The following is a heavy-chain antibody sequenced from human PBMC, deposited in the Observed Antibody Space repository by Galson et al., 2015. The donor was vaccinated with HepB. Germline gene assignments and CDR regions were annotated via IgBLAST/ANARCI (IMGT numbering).Heavy chain of an antibody. CDR1: GGSISSYY. Sequence: QVQLQESGPGLVKPSETLSLTCTVSGGSISSYYWSWIRQPPGKGLEWIGYIYYSGSTNYNPSLKSRVTISVDTSKNQFSLKLSSVTAADTAVYYCARDLYDFWSGIHWFDPWGQGTLVTVSS. CDR3: ARDLYDFWSGIHWFDP. J-gene: IGHJ5*02. CDR2: IYYSGST. D-gene: IGHD3-3*01. V-gene: IGHV4-59*01.